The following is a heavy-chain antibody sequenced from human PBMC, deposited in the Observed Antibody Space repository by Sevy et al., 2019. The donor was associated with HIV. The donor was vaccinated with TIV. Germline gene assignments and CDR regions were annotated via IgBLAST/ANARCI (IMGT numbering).Heavy chain of an antibody. CDR2: FDPEDGET. CDR1: GYTLTELS. V-gene: IGHV1-24*01. CDR3: ATHLNDFREGGVWFDP. D-gene: IGHD3-3*01. Sequence: ASVKVSCKVSGYTLTELSMHWVRQAPGKGLEWMGGFDPEDGETIYAQKFQGRVTMTEDTSTDKAYMELSSLRSEDTAVYYCATHLNDFREGGVWFDPWGQGTLVTVSS. J-gene: IGHJ5*02.